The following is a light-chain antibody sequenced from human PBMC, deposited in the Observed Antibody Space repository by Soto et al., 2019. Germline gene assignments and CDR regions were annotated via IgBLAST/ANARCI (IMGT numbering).Light chain of an antibody. Sequence: EIVMTQSPATLSVSPGERATLSCRASQSVSSNLAWYQQKPGQAPRLLIYGASTRATGIPARFSGSGSGTEFTLTISSLQPEDFATYYCQQAHSFPYTFGQGTKLRIK. V-gene: IGKV3-15*01. CDR3: QQAHSFPYT. CDR2: GAS. CDR1: QSVSSN. J-gene: IGKJ2*01.